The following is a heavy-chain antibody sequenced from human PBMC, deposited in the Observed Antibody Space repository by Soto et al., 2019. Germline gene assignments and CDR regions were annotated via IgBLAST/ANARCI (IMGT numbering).Heavy chain of an antibody. D-gene: IGHD5-18*01. Sequence: GGSLRLSCAASGFTFSSYWMSWVRQAPGKGLEWVANIKQDGSEKYYVDSVKGRFTISRDNAKNSLYLQMNSLRAEDTAVYYCARDLDDVDTAMVPNYYYYYMDVWGKGTTVTVSS. V-gene: IGHV3-7*01. CDR3: ARDLDDVDTAMVPNYYYYYMDV. CDR2: IKQDGSEK. CDR1: GFTFSSYW. J-gene: IGHJ6*03.